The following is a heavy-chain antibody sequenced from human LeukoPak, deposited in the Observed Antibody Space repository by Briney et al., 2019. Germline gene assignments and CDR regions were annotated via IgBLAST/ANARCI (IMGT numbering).Heavy chain of an antibody. V-gene: IGHV3-7*01. CDR3: ARFSAGLASGY. D-gene: IGHD3-16*01. CDR1: GFTFSNYW. J-gene: IGHJ4*02. Sequence: GGSLRLSCEGSGFTFSNYWMGWVRQAPGKGLQWVANIKTDGSEKYYVDSVKDRFTISRDNAKNSLYLQMNSLRAEDTAVYYCARFSAGLASGYWGQGTLVTVSS. CDR2: IKTDGSEK.